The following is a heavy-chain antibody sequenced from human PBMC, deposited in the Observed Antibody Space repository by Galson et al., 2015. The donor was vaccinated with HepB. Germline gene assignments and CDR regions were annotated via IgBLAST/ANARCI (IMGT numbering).Heavy chain of an antibody. CDR1: EFTFNTYA. CDR3: ARNGDCSSINCYLPFDY. Sequence: SLRLSCAASEFTFNTYAMHWARQAPGKGLEWVAVISYAGSEKYYADSVKGRFTISRDNSKNTLYLQMNSLRTEDTAVYYCARNGDCSSINCYLPFDYWGQGTLVTVSS. CDR2: ISYAGSEK. V-gene: IGHV3-30*04. D-gene: IGHD2-2*01. J-gene: IGHJ4*02.